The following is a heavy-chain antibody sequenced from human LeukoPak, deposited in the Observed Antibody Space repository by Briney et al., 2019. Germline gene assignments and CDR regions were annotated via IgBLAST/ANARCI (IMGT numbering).Heavy chain of an antibody. D-gene: IGHD3-10*01. Sequence: SETLSLTCTDSGGSISSYYWNWIRQPPRKGLQWIGYIYYSGSTNYNPSLNSRVTISADASKNQFSLKLSSVTAADTAVYYCARLGITMVRGSTQWYFDLWGRGTLVTVSS. V-gene: IGHV4-59*08. CDR2: IYYSGST. CDR3: ARLGITMVRGSTQWYFDL. CDR1: GGSISSYY. J-gene: IGHJ2*01.